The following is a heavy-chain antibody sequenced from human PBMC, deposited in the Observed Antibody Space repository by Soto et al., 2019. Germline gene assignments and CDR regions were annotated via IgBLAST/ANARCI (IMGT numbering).Heavy chain of an antibody. CDR2: IDPSDSYT. Sequence: HGESLKISCKGSGYSFTSYWISWVRQMPGKGLEWMGRIDPSDSYTNYSPSFQGHVTISADKSISTAYLQWSSLKASDTAMYYCARHSKYYYDSSGYPDYYYGMDVWGQGTTVTVSS. CDR1: GYSFTSYW. D-gene: IGHD3-22*01. J-gene: IGHJ6*02. V-gene: IGHV5-10-1*01. CDR3: ARHSKYYYDSSGYPDYYYGMDV.